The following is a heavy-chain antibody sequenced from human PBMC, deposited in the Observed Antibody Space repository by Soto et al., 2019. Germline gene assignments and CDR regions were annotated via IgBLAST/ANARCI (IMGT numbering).Heavy chain of an antibody. CDR3: AVVDSTGNWFDP. J-gene: IGHJ5*02. CDR1: GGSISSSDFY. D-gene: IGHD6-25*01. CDR2: MYYSGTT. V-gene: IGHV4-39*01. Sequence: PSETLSLTCTFSGGSISSSDFYWGWLRQTPGKGLEFIGSMYYSGTTYYNPSLKSRVTISVDTSKNQFTLKLISVTAADTAVYYCAVVDSTGNWFDPWGEGALVTVSS.